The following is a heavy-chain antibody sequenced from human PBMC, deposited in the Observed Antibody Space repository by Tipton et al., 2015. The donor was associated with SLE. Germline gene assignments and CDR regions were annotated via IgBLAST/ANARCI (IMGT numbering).Heavy chain of an antibody. J-gene: IGHJ5*02. D-gene: IGHD5-18*01. CDR3: ARLHGYSYGLNWFDP. Sequence: TLSLTCAVDGGSFSGYYWNWIRQPPGKGLEWIGEINHSGNTNYNPSLKSRVTMSVDTSKNQFSLRLTSVIAADTAVYYCARLHGYSYGLNWFDPWGQGTLISVSS. V-gene: IGHV4-34*01. CDR2: INHSGNT. CDR1: GGSFSGYY.